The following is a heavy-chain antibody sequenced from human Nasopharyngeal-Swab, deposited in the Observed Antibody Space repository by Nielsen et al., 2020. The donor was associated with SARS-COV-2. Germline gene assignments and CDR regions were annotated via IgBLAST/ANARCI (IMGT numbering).Heavy chain of an antibody. CDR3: TRRTLSSSGYYFDY. CDR1: GGSISSYY. J-gene: IGHJ4*02. V-gene: IGHV4-59*08. CDR2: ISYSGST. Sequence: SETLSLTCTVSGGSISSYYWTWIRRPPGKGLECIGYISYSGSTNYNPSLKSRVTISVDTSKNQFSLKLSSVTAADTAVYYCTRRTLSSSGYYFDYWGQGTLVTVSS. D-gene: IGHD2-2*01.